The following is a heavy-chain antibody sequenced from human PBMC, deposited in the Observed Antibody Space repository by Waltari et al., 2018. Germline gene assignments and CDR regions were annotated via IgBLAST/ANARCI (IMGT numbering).Heavy chain of an antibody. D-gene: IGHD5-12*01. Sequence: EVQLVESGGGLVQPGGSLRLSCAASGFTFSSYWMSWVRQAPGTGREWGANIKQDGSEKDYVDSVKGRFTISRDNAKNSLYLQMNSLRAEDTAVYYCARVANEYSGYDPWYFDLWGRGTLVTVSS. CDR1: GFTFSSYW. CDR2: IKQDGSEK. CDR3: ARVANEYSGYDPWYFDL. J-gene: IGHJ2*01. V-gene: IGHV3-7*01.